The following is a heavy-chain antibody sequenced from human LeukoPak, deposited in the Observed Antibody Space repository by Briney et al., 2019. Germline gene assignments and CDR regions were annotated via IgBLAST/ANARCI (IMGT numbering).Heavy chain of an antibody. J-gene: IGHJ4*02. CDR2: IYSSGST. Sequence: KPSETLSLTCSVSGASMRGYYWSWIRQPAGKGLECIGRIYSSGSTIYNPSLKSRVTLSVDKSNNQFSLGLTSVTAADTAIYYCARDQVTNGYALYVYYSDHWGQGTLVTVSS. CDR1: GASMRGYY. D-gene: IGHD4-11*01. V-gene: IGHV4-4*07. CDR3: ARDQVTNGYALYVYYSDH.